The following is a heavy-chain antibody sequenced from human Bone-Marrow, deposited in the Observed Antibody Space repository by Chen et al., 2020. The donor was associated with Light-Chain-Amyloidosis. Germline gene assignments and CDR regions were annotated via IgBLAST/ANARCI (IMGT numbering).Heavy chain of an antibody. CDR3: ARRRDGYNFDY. D-gene: IGHD5-12*01. Sequence: EVQLAKSGPEVTKPGETLKISCKGSGYTFPNYGIGWVRQMPGKGLEWMGVIYPDDSDARYSPSFEGQVTISADKSITTAYLQWRSLKASDTAMYYCARRRDGYNFDYWGQGTLVTVSS. J-gene: IGHJ4*02. CDR1: GYTFPNYG. V-gene: IGHV5-51*01. CDR2: IYPDDSDA.